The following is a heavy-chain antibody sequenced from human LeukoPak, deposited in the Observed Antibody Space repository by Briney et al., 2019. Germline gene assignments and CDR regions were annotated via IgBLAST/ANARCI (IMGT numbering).Heavy chain of an antibody. CDR2: MNPNSGNT. D-gene: IGHD3-22*01. Sequence: ASVKVSCKASGYTFTSYDINWVRQATGQGLEWMGWMNPNSGNTGYAQKLQGRVTMTTDTSTSTAYMELRSLRSDDTAVYYCARVGITMIDGWFDPWGQGTLVTVSS. CDR1: GYTFTSYD. CDR3: ARVGITMIDGWFDP. J-gene: IGHJ5*02. V-gene: IGHV1-8*01.